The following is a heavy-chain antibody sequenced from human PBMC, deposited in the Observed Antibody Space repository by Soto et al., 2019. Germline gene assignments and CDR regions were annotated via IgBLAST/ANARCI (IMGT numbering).Heavy chain of an antibody. CDR2: ISWNSGSI. CDR1: GFTFDDYA. Sequence: EVQLVESGGGLVQPGRSLRLSCAASGFTFDDYAMHWVRQAPGKGLEWVSGISWNSGSIGYADSVKGRFTISRDNAKNSLYLQMNSLRAEDTALYYCAKDRGYGDCGDYWYFDLWGRGTLVTVSS. CDR3: AKDRGYGDCGDYWYFDL. V-gene: IGHV3-9*01. J-gene: IGHJ2*01. D-gene: IGHD4-17*01.